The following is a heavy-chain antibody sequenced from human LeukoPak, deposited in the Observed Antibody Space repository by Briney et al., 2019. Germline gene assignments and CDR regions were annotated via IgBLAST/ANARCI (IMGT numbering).Heavy chain of an antibody. CDR2: INQDGGDK. D-gene: IGHD5-18*01. V-gene: IGHV3-7*01. Sequence: GGSLRLSCAASGFTISNYWMSWVRQAPGKGLEWVANINQDGGDKYYADSVKGRFTISRDNAKNSLYLQMNSLRAEDTAVYYCAKHTAMDLFDYWGQGTLVTVSS. CDR1: GFTISNYW. CDR3: AKHTAMDLFDY. J-gene: IGHJ4*02.